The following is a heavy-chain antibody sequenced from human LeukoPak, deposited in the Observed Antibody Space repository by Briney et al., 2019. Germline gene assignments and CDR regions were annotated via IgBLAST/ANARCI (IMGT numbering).Heavy chain of an antibody. V-gene: IGHV3-33*01. J-gene: IGHJ6*02. CDR2: IWYDGSNQ. CDR3: ARDLVAAAGTPHFYYSGMDV. Sequence: VGSLRLSCAASGFTFNTYGMHWVRQAPGKGLEWVAVIWYDGSNQYYADSVKGRFTISRDNSKNTLDLQMSSLRVEDTAVYYCARDLVAAAGTPHFYYSGMDVCGQGATFSASS. D-gene: IGHD6-13*01. CDR1: GFTFNTYG.